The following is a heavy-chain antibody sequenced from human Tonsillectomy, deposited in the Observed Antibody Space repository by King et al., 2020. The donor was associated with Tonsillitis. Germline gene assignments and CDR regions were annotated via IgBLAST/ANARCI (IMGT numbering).Heavy chain of an antibody. CDR2: IDPSDSYT. D-gene: IGHD2-2*01. J-gene: IGHJ6*03. Sequence: VQLVESGAEVKEPGESLRISCKGSGDSFTSYWIGWVRQMPGKGLEWMGRIDPSDSYTNYSPSFQGHVTISADKSISTAYLQWSSLQASDTAMYYCARIRRLVVVPVAPPYYHYYMDVWGKGTTVTVSS. V-gene: IGHV5-10-1*03. CDR1: GDSFTSYW. CDR3: ARIRRLVVVPVAPPYYHYYMDV.